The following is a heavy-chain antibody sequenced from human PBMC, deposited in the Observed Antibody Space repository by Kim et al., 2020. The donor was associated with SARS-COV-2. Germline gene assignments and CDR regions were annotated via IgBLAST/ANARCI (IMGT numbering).Heavy chain of an antibody. V-gene: IGHV1-69*13. CDR1: GGTFNSYA. D-gene: IGHD1-26*01. CDR3: ARTHSGSHYYTMDV. CDR2: LIPIFGPP. J-gene: IGHJ6*02. Sequence: SVKVSCKASGGTFNSYAISWVRQAPGQGLEWMGGLIPIFGPPNYAQKFQGGVTITADEVTSTAYMELSSLTSDDTAVYYCARTHSGSHYYTMDVWGQGTTVTLSS.